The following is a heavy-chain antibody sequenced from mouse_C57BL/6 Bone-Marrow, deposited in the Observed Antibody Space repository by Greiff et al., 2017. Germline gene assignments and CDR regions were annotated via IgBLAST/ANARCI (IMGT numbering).Heavy chain of an antibody. V-gene: IGHV1-78*01. D-gene: IGHD1-1*01. CDR1: GYTFTDHT. CDR3: ARDYYASYYFDY. J-gene: IGHJ2*01. Sequence: VKLVESDAELVKPGASVKISCKVSGYTFTDHTIHWMKQRPEQGLEWIGYIYPRDGSTKYNEKFKGKATLTADKSSSTAYMQLNSLTSEDSAVYFCARDYYASYYFDYWGQGTTLTVSS. CDR2: IYPRDGST.